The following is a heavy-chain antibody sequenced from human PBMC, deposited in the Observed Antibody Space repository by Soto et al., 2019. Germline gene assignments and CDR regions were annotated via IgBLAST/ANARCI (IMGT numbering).Heavy chain of an antibody. CDR3: ATEYYDYIWGSYRPAPFDY. V-gene: IGHV3-33*01. Sequence: QVQLVESGGGVVQPGRSLRLSCAASGFTFSSYGMHWVRQAPGKGLEWVAVIWYDGSNKYYADSVKGRFTISRDNSKNTLYLQMNSLRAEDTAVYYCATEYYDYIWGSYRPAPFDYWGQGTLVTVSS. D-gene: IGHD3-16*01. CDR1: GFTFSSYG. CDR2: IWYDGSNK. J-gene: IGHJ4*02.